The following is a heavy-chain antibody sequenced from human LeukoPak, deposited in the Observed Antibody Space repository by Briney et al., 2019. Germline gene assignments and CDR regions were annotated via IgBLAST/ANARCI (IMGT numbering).Heavy chain of an antibody. CDR3: ARDLFGVTIFGVVTSDY. V-gene: IGHV1-2*02. CDR2: INPNSGGT. Sequence: ASVKASCKASGGTFSSYAISWVRQAPGQGLEWMGWINPNSGGTNYAQKFQGRVTMTRDTSISTAYMELSRLRSDDTAVYYCARDLFGVTIFGVVTSDYWGQGTLVTVSS. CDR1: GGTFSSYA. J-gene: IGHJ4*02. D-gene: IGHD3-3*01.